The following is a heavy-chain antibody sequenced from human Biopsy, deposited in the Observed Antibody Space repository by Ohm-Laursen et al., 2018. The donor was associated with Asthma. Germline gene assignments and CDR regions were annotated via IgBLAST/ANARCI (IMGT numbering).Heavy chain of an antibody. J-gene: IGHJ1*01. V-gene: IGHV3-7*01. CDR3: ARTFHFWSPYHAEHYQL. CDR2: IKHDGSEK. CDR1: GFTSGDYW. D-gene: IGHD3-3*02. Sequence: SLRLSCAASGFTSGDYWMSWVHQVPGKGLERVANIKHDGSEKNNVDSLKGRFTISRDNAKNSLYLQMNSLRAEGTAVYYCARTFHFWSPYHAEHYQLWGQGTLVTVSS.